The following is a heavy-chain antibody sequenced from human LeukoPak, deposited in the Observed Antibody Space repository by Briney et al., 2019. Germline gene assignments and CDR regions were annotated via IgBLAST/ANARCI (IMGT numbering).Heavy chain of an antibody. D-gene: IGHD4-17*01. CDR2: ISSSSSTI. CDR1: GFTFSSYS. CDR3: ARGHPGDYGDFQFDY. V-gene: IGHV3-48*01. J-gene: IGHJ4*02. Sequence: GGSLRLSCAASGFTFSSYSMNWVRQAPGKGLEWVSYISSSSSTIYYADSVKGRFTISRDNAKKSLYLQMNSLRAEDTAVYYCARGHPGDYGDFQFDYWGQGTLVTVSS.